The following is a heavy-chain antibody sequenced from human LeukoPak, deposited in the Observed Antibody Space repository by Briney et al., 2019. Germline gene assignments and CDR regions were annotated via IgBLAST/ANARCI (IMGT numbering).Heavy chain of an antibody. Sequence: SETLSLTCAVSGGSISSGGYSWSWIRQPPGKGLEWIGYIYHSGSTYYNPSLKSRVTISVDRSKNQFSLKLSSVTAADTAVYYCARASMVRYYFDYWGQGTLVTVSS. CDR3: ARASMVRYYFDY. CDR2: IYHSGST. D-gene: IGHD3-10*01. V-gene: IGHV4-30-2*01. CDR1: GGSISSGGYS. J-gene: IGHJ4*02.